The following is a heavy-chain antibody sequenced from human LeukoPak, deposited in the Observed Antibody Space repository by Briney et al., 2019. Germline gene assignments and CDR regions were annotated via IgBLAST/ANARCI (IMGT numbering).Heavy chain of an antibody. Sequence: ASVKVSCKASGYTFTSYAMHWVRQAPGQRPEWMGWINAGNANTKYSQKFQGRVTITRDTSASTGYMELSSLSSEDAAVYYCARDQPPYYDILTGHQTYYYYGMDVWGQGTTVTVSS. CDR2: INAGNANT. V-gene: IGHV1-3*01. CDR1: GYTFTSYA. CDR3: ARDQPPYYDILTGHQTYYYYGMDV. D-gene: IGHD3-9*01. J-gene: IGHJ6*02.